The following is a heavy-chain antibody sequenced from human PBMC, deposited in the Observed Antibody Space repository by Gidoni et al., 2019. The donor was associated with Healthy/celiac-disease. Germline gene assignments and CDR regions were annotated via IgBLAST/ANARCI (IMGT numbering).Heavy chain of an antibody. D-gene: IGHD3-22*01. CDR1: GGSISSGGYY. CDR2: IYYSGST. J-gene: IGHJ4*02. CDR3: AREGTYYYDSGGYYSIDY. V-gene: IGHV4-31*03. Sequence: QVQLQESGPGLVKPSQTLSLTCTVSGGSISSGGYYWSWIRQHPGKGLEWIGYIYYSGSTYYNPSLKSRVTISVDTSKNQFSLKLSSVTAADTAVYYCAREGTYYYDSGGYYSIDYWGQGTLVTVSS.